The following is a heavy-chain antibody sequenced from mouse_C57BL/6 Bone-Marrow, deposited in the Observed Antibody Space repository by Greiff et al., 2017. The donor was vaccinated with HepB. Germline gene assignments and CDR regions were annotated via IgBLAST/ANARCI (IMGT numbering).Heavy chain of an antibody. D-gene: IGHD4-1*01. J-gene: IGHJ4*01. CDR3: ARRNWEGYAMDY. Sequence: DVKLVESGGGLVKPGGSLKLSCAASGFTFSDYGMHWVRQAPEKGLEWVAYISSGSSTIYYADTVKGRFTISRDNAKNTLFLQMTSLRSEDTAMYYCARRNWEGYAMDYWGQGTSVTVSS. V-gene: IGHV5-17*01. CDR2: ISSGSSTI. CDR1: GFTFSDYG.